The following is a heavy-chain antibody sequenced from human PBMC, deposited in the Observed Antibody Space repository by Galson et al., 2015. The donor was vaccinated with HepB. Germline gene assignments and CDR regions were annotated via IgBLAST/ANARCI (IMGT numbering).Heavy chain of an antibody. CDR2: INPNSGGT. CDR3: ARGAEYLISYSSGWYWFLLGDY. CDR1: GYTFTGYY. D-gene: IGHD6-19*01. V-gene: IGHV1-2*02. Sequence: SVKVSCKASGYTFTGYYMHWVRQAPGQGLEWMGWINPNSGGTNYAQKFQGRVTMTRDTSISTAYMELSRLRSDDTAVYYCARGAEYLISYSSGWYWFLLGDYWGQGTLVTVSS. J-gene: IGHJ4*02.